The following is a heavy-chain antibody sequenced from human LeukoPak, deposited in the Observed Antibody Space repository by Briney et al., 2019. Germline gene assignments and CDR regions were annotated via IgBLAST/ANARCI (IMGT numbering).Heavy chain of an antibody. V-gene: IGHV1-69*13. CDR1: GGTFSSYA. CDR2: IIPIFGTA. CDR3: AREVGGNYFAPPTYYFDY. D-gene: IGHD1-7*01. Sequence: SVKVSCKASGGTFSSYAISWVRQAPGQGLEWMGGIIPIFGTANYAQKFQGRVTITADESTSTAYMELSSLRSEDTAVYYCAREVGGNYFAPPTYYFDYWGQGTLVTVSS. J-gene: IGHJ4*02.